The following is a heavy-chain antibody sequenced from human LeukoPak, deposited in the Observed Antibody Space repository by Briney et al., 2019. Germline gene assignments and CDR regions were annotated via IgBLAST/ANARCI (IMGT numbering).Heavy chain of an antibody. Sequence: GGSLRLSCAVSGLTVSSNYMSWVRQAPGKGLEWVSVLYGGGSAYYIDSVKGRFTISRDNSENTLYLQMNSLGAEDTAVYYCARQWGSGYFSLDYWGQGTLVTVSS. J-gene: IGHJ4*02. CDR3: ARQWGSGYFSLDY. CDR2: LYGGGSA. V-gene: IGHV3-53*01. D-gene: IGHD5-12*01. CDR1: GLTVSSNY.